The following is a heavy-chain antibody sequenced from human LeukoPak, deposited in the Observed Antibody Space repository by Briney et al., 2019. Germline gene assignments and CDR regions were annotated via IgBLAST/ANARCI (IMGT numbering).Heavy chain of an antibody. CDR3: ARDRGYCSGGSCYSDY. CDR2: IYTSGST. Sequence: PSETLSLTCTVSGGSISSYYRSWIRQPAGKGLEWIGRIYTSGSTNYNPSLKSRVTMSVDTSKNQFSLKLSSVTAADTAVYYCARDRGYCSGGSCYSDYWGQGTLVTVSS. CDR1: GGSISSYY. J-gene: IGHJ4*02. D-gene: IGHD2-15*01. V-gene: IGHV4-4*07.